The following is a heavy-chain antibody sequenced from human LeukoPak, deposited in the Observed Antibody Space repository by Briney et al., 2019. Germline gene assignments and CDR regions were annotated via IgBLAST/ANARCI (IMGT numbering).Heavy chain of an antibody. Sequence: PGGSLRLSCSASGCTFSSYAMHWVRQAPGKGLEYVSAIVSNAGSTYYADSVKGRFTISRDNSKNTLYLQMSSLRAEDTAVYYCVKPLGASGYGYFFDYWGQGTLVTVSS. CDR3: VKPLGASGYGYFFDY. CDR1: GCTFSSYA. J-gene: IGHJ4*02. V-gene: IGHV3-64D*06. CDR2: IVSNAGST. D-gene: IGHD5-12*01.